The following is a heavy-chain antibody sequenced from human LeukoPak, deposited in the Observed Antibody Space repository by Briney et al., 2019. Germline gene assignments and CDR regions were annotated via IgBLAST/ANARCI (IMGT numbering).Heavy chain of an antibody. V-gene: IGHV3-9*01. J-gene: IGHJ4*02. CDR1: GFTFDDYA. Sequence: GRSLRLSCAASGFTFDDYAMHWVRHAPGKGLEWVSGISWNSGSIGYADSVKGRFTISSDNAKNSLYLQMNSLRAEDTALYYCAKDTALYSSSWSLDYWGQGTLVTVSS. D-gene: IGHD6-13*01. CDR3: AKDTALYSSSWSLDY. CDR2: ISWNSGSI.